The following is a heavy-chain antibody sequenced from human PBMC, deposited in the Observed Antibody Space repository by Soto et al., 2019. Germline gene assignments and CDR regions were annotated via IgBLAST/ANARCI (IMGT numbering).Heavy chain of an antibody. J-gene: IGHJ5*02. D-gene: IGHD6-6*01. Sequence: SETLSLTCTVSGGSISSGDYYWSWIRQPPGKGLEWIGYIYYSGSTYYNPSLKSRVTISVDTSKNQFSLKLSSVTAADTAVYYCARVVYSSSKRFLARWFDPWGQGTLVTVSS. V-gene: IGHV4-30-4*01. CDR1: GGSISSGDYY. CDR3: ARVVYSSSKRFLARWFDP. CDR2: IYYSGST.